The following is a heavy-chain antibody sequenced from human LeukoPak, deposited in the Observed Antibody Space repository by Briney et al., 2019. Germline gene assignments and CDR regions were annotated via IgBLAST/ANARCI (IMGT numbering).Heavy chain of an antibody. CDR2: ITPFNGNT. CDR1: GYTFTYRY. D-gene: IGHD5-24*01. Sequence: ASVKVSCKASGYTFTYRYLHWVRQAPGQALEWMGWITPFNGNTNYAQKFQDRVTITRDRSMSTAYMELSSLRSEDTAMYYCAIFSGDGYNSEVSFDYWGQGTLVTVSS. CDR3: AIFSGDGYNSEVSFDY. V-gene: IGHV1-45*02. J-gene: IGHJ4*02.